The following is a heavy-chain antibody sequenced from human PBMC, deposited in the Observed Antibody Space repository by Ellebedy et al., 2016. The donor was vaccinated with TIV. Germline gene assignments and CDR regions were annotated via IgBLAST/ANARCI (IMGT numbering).Heavy chain of an antibody. CDR3: SRGGYSFGSGDFDY. Sequence: ASVKVSCKASGYTFTTYDINWVRQATGQGLEWMGWMNPNSGNTGYAQKFQGRVTMTRNTSISTAYMELSSLRSEDTAVNYCSRGGYSFGSGDFDYWGQGTLVTVSS. J-gene: IGHJ4*02. CDR2: MNPNSGNT. D-gene: IGHD5-18*01. CDR1: GYTFTTYD. V-gene: IGHV1-8*01.